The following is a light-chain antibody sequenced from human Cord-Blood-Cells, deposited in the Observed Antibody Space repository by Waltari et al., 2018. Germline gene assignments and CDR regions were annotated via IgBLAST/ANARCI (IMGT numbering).Light chain of an antibody. CDR1: SSDVGGYNY. V-gene: IGLV2-14*01. CDR3: SSYTSSSTYV. J-gene: IGLJ1*01. Sequence: QSALTQPASVSGSPGQSITISCTGTSSDVGGYNYVSWYQPHPGKAPKLMIYDVSNRPAGVSSRFSGYKSGNTASLTISGLQAEDEADYYCSSYTSSSTYVFGTGTKVTVL. CDR2: DVS.